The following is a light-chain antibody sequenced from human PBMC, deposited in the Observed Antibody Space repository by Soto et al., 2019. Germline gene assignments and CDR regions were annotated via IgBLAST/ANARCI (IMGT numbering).Light chain of an antibody. Sequence: QSVLTQPASVSGSPGQSITISCTGTSSDIGGHDDVSWYQQHPGKVPKLRIYGVTDRPSGVSNRFSGSKSGNVASLTISGLQAEDEADYNCCSYTSDLTPYVFGTGTKLTVL. V-gene: IGLV2-14*03. CDR1: SSDIGGHDD. CDR2: GVT. CDR3: CSYTSDLTPYV. J-gene: IGLJ1*01.